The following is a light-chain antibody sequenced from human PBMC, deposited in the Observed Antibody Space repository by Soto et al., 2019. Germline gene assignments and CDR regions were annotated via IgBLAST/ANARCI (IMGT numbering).Light chain of an antibody. CDR1: QSVSSSY. CDR3: QQYDRSPWT. Sequence: EIVLTQSPGTLSLSPGERATLSCRASQSVSSSYLAWYQQKPGQAPRLLMYGASSRATGIPERFSGSGSGTDFTLTISRLEPEDFAVYFCQQYDRSPWTFGQGTKVEIK. CDR2: GAS. V-gene: IGKV3-20*01. J-gene: IGKJ1*01.